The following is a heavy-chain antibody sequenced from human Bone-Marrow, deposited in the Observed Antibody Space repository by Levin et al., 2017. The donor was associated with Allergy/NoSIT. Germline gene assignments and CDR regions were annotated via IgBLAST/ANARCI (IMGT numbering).Heavy chain of an antibody. D-gene: IGHD3-10*01. J-gene: IGHJ4*02. CDR1: GFKFDDHG. Sequence: GGSLRLSCAASGFKFDDHGMSWVRQVPGKGLEWVCHINWTGLKTRYADSVKGRFTISRDHAKTSLYLHMTSLRVEDTALYYCARTRGSGFSADYFDYWGQGTLVTVSS. CDR3: ARTRGSGFSADYFDY. V-gene: IGHV3-20*04. CDR2: INWTGLKT.